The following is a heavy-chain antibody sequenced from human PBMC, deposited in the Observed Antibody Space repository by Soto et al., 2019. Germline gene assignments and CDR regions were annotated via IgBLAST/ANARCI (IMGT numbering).Heavy chain of an antibody. V-gene: IGHV3-9*01. J-gene: IGHJ6*03. Sequence: GGSLRLSCAASGFTFDDYAMHWVRQAPGKGLEWVSGISWNSGSIGYADSVKGRFTISRDNAKNSLYLQMNSLRAEDTALYYCARDTNYYYYYMDVWGKGTTVTVS. CDR2: ISWNSGSI. CDR3: ARDTNYYYYYMDV. CDR1: GFTFDDYA.